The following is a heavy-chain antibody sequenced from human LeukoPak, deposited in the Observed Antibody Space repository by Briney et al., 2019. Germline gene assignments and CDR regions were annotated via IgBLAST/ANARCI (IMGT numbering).Heavy chain of an antibody. CDR1: GGTFSSYA. V-gene: IGHV1-69*04. Sequence: SVKVSCKASGGTFSSYAISWVRQAPGQGLEWMGRIIPIFGIANYAQKFQGRVTITADKSTSTAYMELSSLRSEDTAVYYCARSSGPNTHFDYWGQGTLVAVSS. CDR3: ARSSGPNTHFDY. J-gene: IGHJ4*02. CDR2: IIPIFGIA. D-gene: IGHD3-10*01.